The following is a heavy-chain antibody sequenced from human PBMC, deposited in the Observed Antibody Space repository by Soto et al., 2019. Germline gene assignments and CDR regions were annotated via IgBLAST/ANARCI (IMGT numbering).Heavy chain of an antibody. CDR2: IYYSGST. Sequence: SETLSLTCTVSGGSISSYYWSWIRQPPGKGLEWIGYIYYSGSTNYNPSLKSRVTISVDTSKNQFSLKLSSVTAADTAVYYCARHLRSARKNDFWSGYPFHPFDYWGQGTLVTVSS. J-gene: IGHJ4*02. CDR3: ARHLRSARKNDFWSGYPFHPFDY. V-gene: IGHV4-59*08. CDR1: GGSISSYY. D-gene: IGHD3-3*01.